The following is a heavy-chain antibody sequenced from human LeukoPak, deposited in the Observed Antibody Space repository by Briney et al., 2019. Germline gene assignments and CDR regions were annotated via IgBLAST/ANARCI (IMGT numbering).Heavy chain of an antibody. CDR3: ARDGGVEYYDSSNYYDY. J-gene: IGHJ4*02. Sequence: GGSLRLSCAASGFTFRSYEMNWVRQAPGKGLEWVSYISSSGSTMYYADSVKGRLTISRDNPKNSLYLQMNSLRAEDTAVYYCARDGGVEYYDSSNYYDYWGQGTLVTVSS. CDR1: GFTFRSYE. CDR2: ISSSGSTM. D-gene: IGHD3-22*01. V-gene: IGHV3-48*03.